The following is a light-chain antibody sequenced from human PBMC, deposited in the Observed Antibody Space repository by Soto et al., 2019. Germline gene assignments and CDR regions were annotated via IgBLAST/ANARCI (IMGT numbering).Light chain of an antibody. V-gene: IGKV2D-29*02. CDR3: MQSTQLPPT. CDR1: QSLLHITGETF. J-gene: IGKJ5*01. Sequence: DVVMTQTPFSLSVAPGQPASISCKSSQSLLHITGETFLFWYLQKPGQSPQLLIYEVSTRVSGVPDRFSGRGSGTDFTLEISRVETDDVGIYYCMQSTQLPPTFGQGTRLGIE. CDR2: EVS.